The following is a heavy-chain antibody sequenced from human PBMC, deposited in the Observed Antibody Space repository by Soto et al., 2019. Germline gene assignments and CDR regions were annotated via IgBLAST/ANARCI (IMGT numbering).Heavy chain of an antibody. J-gene: IGHJ4*02. CDR2: IYWDDNK. V-gene: IGHV2-5*02. CDR3: AHNDQAMVRGILIPYFDH. CDR1: GFSLSTSGVG. Sequence: GSGPTLVNPTQTLTLTCTFSGFSLSTSGVGVGWIRQPPGKALEWLALIYWDDNKRYSPSLKSRLTITKDTSKNQVVLTLTNMDPVDTATYFCAHNDQAMVRGILIPYFDHWGQGILVTVSS. D-gene: IGHD3-10*01.